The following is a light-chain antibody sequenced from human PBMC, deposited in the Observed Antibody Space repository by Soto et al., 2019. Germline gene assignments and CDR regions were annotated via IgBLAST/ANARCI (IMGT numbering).Light chain of an antibody. V-gene: IGKV3-15*01. Sequence: EIVMTQSPGTLSVSPGERATLLCRASQRVSNNLAWYQQKPGQAPRLLIYDASTRANGIPARFSGSGSETEFTLTIISLQSEDYAVYYCHQYNKWPSFTFGPGTQVDIK. CDR2: DAS. CDR1: QRVSNN. J-gene: IGKJ3*01. CDR3: HQYNKWPSFT.